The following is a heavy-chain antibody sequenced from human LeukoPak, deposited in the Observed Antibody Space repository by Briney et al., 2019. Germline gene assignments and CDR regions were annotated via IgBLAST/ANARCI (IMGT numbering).Heavy chain of an antibody. D-gene: IGHD2-21*02. V-gene: IGHV5-51*01. CDR2: IYPGDSDT. CDR1: GYSFITYK. CDR3: ARQPYCGGDCYFYDN. Sequence: GESPKISCKGSGYSFITYKIGWVRQLPGKGLEWMGFIYPGDSDTRYSPSFQGQVTISADKSISTAYPQWSSLKASDTAMYYCARQPYCGGDCYFYDNWGQGTLVTVSS. J-gene: IGHJ4*02.